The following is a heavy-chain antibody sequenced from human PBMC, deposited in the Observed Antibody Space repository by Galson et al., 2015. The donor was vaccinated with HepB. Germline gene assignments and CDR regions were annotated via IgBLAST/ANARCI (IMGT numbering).Heavy chain of an antibody. CDR1: GFTLSSYA. J-gene: IGHJ6*02. CDR2: ISYDGTNQ. V-gene: IGHV3-30-3*01. D-gene: IGHD2-21*01. Sequence: SLRLSCAASGFTLSSYAMHWVRQAPGKGLEWLTIISYDGTNQYYAASVRGRFTISRDNSKIYLQVNSLRREDTAVYYCARGDPHLLFTGYYYYGMDVWGQGTTVTVSS. CDR3: ARGDPHLLFTGYYYYGMDV.